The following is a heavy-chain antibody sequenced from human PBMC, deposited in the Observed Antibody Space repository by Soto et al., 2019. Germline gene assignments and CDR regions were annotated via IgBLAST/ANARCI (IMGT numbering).Heavy chain of an antibody. D-gene: IGHD3-10*01. Sequence: PGGSLRLSCAASGFTFSSYGMHWVRQAPGKGLEWVALISYDRSNKYYADSVKGRFTISRDNSKNTLYLQMNSLKTEDTAVYYCTTDSRSHCAPFFDYWGQGILVTVSS. V-gene: IGHV3-30*03. CDR3: TTDSRSHCAPFFDY. J-gene: IGHJ4*02. CDR1: GFTFSSYG. CDR2: ISYDRSNK.